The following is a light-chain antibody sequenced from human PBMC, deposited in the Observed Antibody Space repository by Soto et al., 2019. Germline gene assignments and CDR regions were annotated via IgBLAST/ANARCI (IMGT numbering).Light chain of an antibody. CDR1: QNISTH. CDR2: AAS. V-gene: IGKV1-39*01. Sequence: DIQLTQSPSSLSASIGDRVTISCRASQNISTHLNWYQQKPGKAPKILYAASRLQSGVQSRFSGSGSGTDFILTISRLEPEDVLAYYCQQSHITTLFTFGKGTKLEIK. CDR3: QQSHITTLFT. J-gene: IGKJ2*01.